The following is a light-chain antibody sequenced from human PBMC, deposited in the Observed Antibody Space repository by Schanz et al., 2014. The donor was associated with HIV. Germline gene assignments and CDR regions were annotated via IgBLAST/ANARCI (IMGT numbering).Light chain of an antibody. CDR2: ATY. J-gene: IGLJ3*02. V-gene: IGLV1-44*01. CDR3: ATWDDSLNGWV. Sequence: QSVLTQPPSVSEAPRQRVTISCSGSSSNIGSNTVNWYQQLPGTAPKLLIYATYNRPSGVPDRFSGSESGTSASLAISGLQSEDEADYYCATWDDSLNGWVFGGGTKLTVL. CDR1: SSNIGSNT.